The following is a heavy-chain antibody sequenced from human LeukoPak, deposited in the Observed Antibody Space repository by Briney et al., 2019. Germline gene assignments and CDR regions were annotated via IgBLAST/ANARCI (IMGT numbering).Heavy chain of an antibody. CDR2: IYNSGNT. CDR3: ARVSYGD. D-gene: IGHD2/OR15-2a*01. CDR1: GFTVSTNY. Sequence: GGSLRLSCAASGFTVSTNYMTWVRQAPGKGLECVSVIYNSGNTYYADSVKGRFTISRDSSKNTLFLQMNSLRAEDTAVYYCARVSYGDWGPGTLVTVSS. V-gene: IGHV3-53*01. J-gene: IGHJ4*02.